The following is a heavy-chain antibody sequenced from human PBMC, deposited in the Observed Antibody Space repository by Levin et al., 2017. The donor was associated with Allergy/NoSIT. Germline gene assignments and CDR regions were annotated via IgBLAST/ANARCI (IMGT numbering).Heavy chain of an antibody. V-gene: IGHV2-70*11. CDR2: IDWDDDK. CDR1: GFSLTTSGMC. CDR3: ARATNQYYGRGVDY. Sequence: QTLSLTCTFSGFSLTTSGMCVSWIRQPPGNALEWLARIDWDDDKYYSTSLKTRPTISRDTPKNQVVLTMTSMDPVDTATYYCARATNQYYGRGVDYWGQGTPVTVSS. J-gene: IGHJ4*02. D-gene: IGHD3-10*01.